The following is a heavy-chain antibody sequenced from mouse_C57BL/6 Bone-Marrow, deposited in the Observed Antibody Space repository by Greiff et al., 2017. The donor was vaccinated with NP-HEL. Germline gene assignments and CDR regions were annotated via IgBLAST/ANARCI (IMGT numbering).Heavy chain of an antibody. CDR3: ARRDYYGSSYAMDY. J-gene: IGHJ4*01. Sequence: VQLQQSGAELVKPGASVKLSCKASGYTFTSYWMHWVKQRPGQGLEWIGMIHPNSGSTNYNEKFKSKATLTVDKSSSTAYMQLSSLTSEDSAVYYCARRDYYGSSYAMDYWGQGTSVTVSS. V-gene: IGHV1-64*01. D-gene: IGHD1-1*01. CDR1: GYTFTSYW. CDR2: IHPNSGST.